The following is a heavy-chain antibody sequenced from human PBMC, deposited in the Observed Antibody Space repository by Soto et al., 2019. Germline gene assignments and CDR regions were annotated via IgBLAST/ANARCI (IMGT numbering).Heavy chain of an antibody. D-gene: IGHD3-3*01. CDR2: IYHSGTT. J-gene: IGHJ4*02. CDR3: TTGLTIFGVVISSGDY. CDR1: GGSIGSSAFY. V-gene: IGHV4-39*01. Sequence: QLQLQESGPGLVRPSETLSLTCTVSGGSIGSSAFYWGWIRQPPGKGLEWIGSIYHSGTTYYNPSLTSRVSISVDTSKNQVSLKLSSVTAADTAVYYCTTGLTIFGVVISSGDYWGQGILVTVSS.